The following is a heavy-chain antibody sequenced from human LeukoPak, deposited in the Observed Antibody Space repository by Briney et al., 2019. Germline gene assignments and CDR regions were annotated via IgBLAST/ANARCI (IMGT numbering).Heavy chain of an antibody. J-gene: IGHJ6*02. CDR2: INGEGRST. V-gene: IGHV3-74*01. CDR1: GFTFSTYW. CDR3: ARESGPYYYGSGSYYYYYYYGMDV. Sequence: GGSLRLSCAASGFTFSTYWMHWVRQAPGKGLVWVSRINGEGRSTSHADSVKGRFTISRDNAKNSLYLQMNSLRAEDTAVYYCARESGPYYYGSGSYYYYYYYGMDVWGQGTTVTVSS. D-gene: IGHD3-10*01.